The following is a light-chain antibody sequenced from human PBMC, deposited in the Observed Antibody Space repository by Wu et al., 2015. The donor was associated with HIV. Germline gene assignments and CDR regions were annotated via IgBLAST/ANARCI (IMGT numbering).Light chain of an antibody. V-gene: IGKV1-12*01. CDR1: QDISSW. CDR3: QQRSNWPIT. CDR2: AAS. J-gene: IGKJ5*01. Sequence: QMSQSPSFVSASVGDRVTITCRATQDISSWLAWYQMKPGKAPKLLISAASTLQSGVPSRFSGSRSGTEFTLTISSLEPEDFAVYYCQQRSNWPITFGPGTRLEIK.